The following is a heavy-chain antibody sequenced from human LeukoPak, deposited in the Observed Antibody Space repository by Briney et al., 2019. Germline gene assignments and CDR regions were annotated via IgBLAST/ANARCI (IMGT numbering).Heavy chain of an antibody. CDR2: DYYSGST. CDR1: GGSISSSHYC. D-gene: IGHD3-22*01. V-gene: IGHV4-39*07. J-gene: IGHJ4*02. Sequence: SETLSLICSVSGGSISSSHYCWGWIRQPPGKGLQWIGSDYYSGSTYYSPSLKSRVTISVDTSKNQFSLKLSSVTAADTAVYYCAILPATDTYYYDRSGYYRPGVHWGQGTLVSVSS. CDR3: AILPATDTYYYDRSGYYRPGVH.